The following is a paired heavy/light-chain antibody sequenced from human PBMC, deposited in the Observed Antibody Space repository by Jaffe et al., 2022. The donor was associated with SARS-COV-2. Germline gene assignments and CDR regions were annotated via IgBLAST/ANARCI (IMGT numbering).Heavy chain of an antibody. J-gene: IGHJ6*03. CDR3: ARVIGHCSGGSCYSGGYYYYYYMDV. D-gene: IGHD2-15*01. Sequence: QVQLVESGGGLVKPGGSLRLSCAASGFTFSDYYMSWIRQAPGKGLEWVSYISSSGSTIYYADSVKGRFTISRDNAKNSLYLQMNSLRAEDTAVYYCARVIGHCSGGSCYSGGYYYYYYMDVWGKGTTVTVSS. V-gene: IGHV3-11*01. CDR2: ISSSGSTI. CDR1: GFTFSDYY.
Light chain of an antibody. V-gene: IGLV3-1*01. J-gene: IGLJ3*02. Sequence: SYELTQPPSVSVSPGQTASITCSGDKLGDKYACWYQQKPGQSPVLVIYQDSKRPSGIPERFSGSNSGNTATLTISGTQAMDEADYYCQAWDSSTPWVFGGGTKLTVL. CDR2: QDS. CDR3: QAWDSSTPWV. CDR1: KLGDKY.